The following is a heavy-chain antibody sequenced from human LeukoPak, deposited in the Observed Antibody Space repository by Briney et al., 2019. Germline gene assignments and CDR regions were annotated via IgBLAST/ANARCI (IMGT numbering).Heavy chain of an antibody. V-gene: IGHV6-1*01. J-gene: IGHJ4*02. CDR2: TYYRSKWYN. Sequence: SQTLSLTCAISGDSVSSNSAAWNWVRQSPSRGLEWLGRTYYRSKWYNDYAVSVKSRITINPDTSKNQFSLQLNSVTPEDTAVYYCARENGIFGALNYYFDYWGQGALVTVSS. D-gene: IGHD3-3*01. CDR1: GDSVSSNSAA. CDR3: ARENGIFGALNYYFDY.